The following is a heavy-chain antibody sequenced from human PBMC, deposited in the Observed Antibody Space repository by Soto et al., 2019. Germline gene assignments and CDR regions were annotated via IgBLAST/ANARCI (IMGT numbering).Heavy chain of an antibody. CDR1: GFTFSSYS. CDR3: ARDIQLLWFGEFPRRFDY. CDR2: ISSSSSTI. J-gene: IGHJ4*02. D-gene: IGHD3-10*01. V-gene: IGHV3-48*01. Sequence: GGSLRLSWAASGFTFSSYSMNWVRQAPGKGLEWVSYISSSSSTIYYADSVKGRFTISRDNAKNSLYLQMNSLRAEDTAVYYCARDIQLLWFGEFPRRFDYWGQGTLVTVSS.